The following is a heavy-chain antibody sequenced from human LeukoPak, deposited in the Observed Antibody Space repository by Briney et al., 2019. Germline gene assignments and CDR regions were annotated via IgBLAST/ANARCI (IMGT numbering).Heavy chain of an antibody. J-gene: IGHJ4*02. V-gene: IGHV1-69*13. Sequence: ASVKVSCKASGGTFSSYAISWGRQAPGQGLEWMGGIIPIFGTANYAQKFQGRVTITADESTSTAYMELSSLRSEDTAVYYCAKHDSSGYYVLDYWGQGTLVTVSS. CDR1: GGTFSSYA. D-gene: IGHD3-22*01. CDR3: AKHDSSGYYVLDY. CDR2: IIPIFGTA.